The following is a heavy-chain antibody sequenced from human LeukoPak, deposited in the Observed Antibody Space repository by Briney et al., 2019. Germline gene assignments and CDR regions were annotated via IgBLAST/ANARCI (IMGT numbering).Heavy chain of an antibody. CDR3: ARPTAATSLSASFQQ. Sequence: PGRSLRLSCAASGFTFSSYGTHWVRQAPGKGLEWVAVIWYDGSYKYYADSVKGRFTISRDNAKNTLYLQMNGLRAEDTAVYYCARPTAATSLSASFQQWGQGTLVTVSS. V-gene: IGHV3-33*01. J-gene: IGHJ1*01. CDR1: GFTFSSYG. CDR2: IWYDGSYK. D-gene: IGHD2-15*01.